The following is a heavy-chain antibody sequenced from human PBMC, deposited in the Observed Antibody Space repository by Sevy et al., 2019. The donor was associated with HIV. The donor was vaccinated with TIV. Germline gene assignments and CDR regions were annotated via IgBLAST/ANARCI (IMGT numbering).Heavy chain of an antibody. D-gene: IGHD3-16*01. CDR2: IYYSGRT. V-gene: IGHV4-31*03. CDR3: ARFKFDYIWGGDVSY. J-gene: IGHJ4*02. CDR1: GDSISNGGYY. Sequence: SETLSLTCTVSGDSISNGGYYWSWIRQHPGKGVEWIGYIYYSGRTYYNPSLESRVTISVDTSKNQFSLNLSSVTAADTAVYFCARFKFDYIWGGDVSYWSQGTLVTVSS.